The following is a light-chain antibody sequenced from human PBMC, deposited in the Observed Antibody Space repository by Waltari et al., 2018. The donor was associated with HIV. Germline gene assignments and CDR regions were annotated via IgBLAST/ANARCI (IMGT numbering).Light chain of an antibody. Sequence: DIVLTQSPGTLSLSPGERATLSCRASQSVSRNLAWYQQKPGQAPRLLIYGASTRAIGVPARFSGSGSGTEFTLTISSLQSEDFGVYYCQQYNNWPQTWPPGTFGQGTKVEIK. CDR1: QSVSRN. J-gene: IGKJ1*01. CDR3: QQYNNWPQTWPPGT. CDR2: GAS. V-gene: IGKV3-15*01.